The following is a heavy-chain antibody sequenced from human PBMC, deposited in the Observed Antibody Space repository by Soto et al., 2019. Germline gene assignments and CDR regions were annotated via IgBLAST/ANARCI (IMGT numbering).Heavy chain of an antibody. J-gene: IGHJ4*02. CDR2: IVVGTGNT. V-gene: IGHV1-58*01. Sequence: QMQLVQSGPEVKKPGTSVKVSCKASGFTFSTSAVQWVRQARGQRLEWIGWIVVGTGNTNYAQRFQERVTITRDMSTSTADMELSSLRSEDTAVYYCSAAEYSTFLPLVFWGQGTLVTVSS. CDR3: SAAEYSTFLPLVF. D-gene: IGHD6-13*01. CDR1: GFTFSTSA.